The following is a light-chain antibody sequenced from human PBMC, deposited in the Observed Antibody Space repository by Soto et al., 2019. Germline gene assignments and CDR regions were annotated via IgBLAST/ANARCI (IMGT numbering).Light chain of an antibody. CDR3: QQRSNWPPIT. V-gene: IGKV3-11*01. CDR2: DAS. CDR1: PISSN. J-gene: IGKJ5*01. Sequence: VVTQSPASLSVSPGDRVTIPCRAGPISSNLAWHQQKPGQAPRLLIYDASNRATGIPARFSGSGSGTDFTLTISSLEPEDFAVYYCQQRSNWPPITFGQGTRLEIK.